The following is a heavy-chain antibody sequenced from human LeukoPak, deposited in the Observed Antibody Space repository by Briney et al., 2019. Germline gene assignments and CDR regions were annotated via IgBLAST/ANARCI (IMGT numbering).Heavy chain of an antibody. V-gene: IGHV3-21*01. D-gene: IGHD3-22*01. CDR3: ARALYYYDSSAPGY. CDR2: ISSSSYI. Sequence: PGGSLRLSCAASGFTFSSYAMSWVRQAPGKGLEWVSSISSSSYIYYADSVKGRFTISRDNAKNSLYLQMNSLRAEDTAVYYCARALYYYDSSAPGYWGQGTLVTVSS. CDR1: GFTFSSYA. J-gene: IGHJ4*02.